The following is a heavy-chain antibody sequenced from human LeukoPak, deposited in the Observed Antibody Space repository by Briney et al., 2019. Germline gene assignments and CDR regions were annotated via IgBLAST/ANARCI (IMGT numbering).Heavy chain of an antibody. V-gene: IGHV1-46*01. J-gene: IGHJ4*02. Sequence: ASVKVSCKASGYRFTNYYMNWVRQAPGQGLEWMGILNPTGGDTTYAQKFQGRVTMTRDMSTSTVYMELSSLRSEDTAVYSCARGLCSGGYCYYFDFWGQGTLVTVSS. CDR3: ARGLCSGGYCYYFDF. D-gene: IGHD2-15*01. CDR1: GYRFTNYY. CDR2: LNPTGGDT.